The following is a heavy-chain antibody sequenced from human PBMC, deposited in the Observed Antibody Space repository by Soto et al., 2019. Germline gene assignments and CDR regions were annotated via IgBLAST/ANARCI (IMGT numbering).Heavy chain of an antibody. CDR2: IYWDDDK. J-gene: IGHJ6*03. CDR1: GFSLSTSGVG. CDR3: AHRPQAGVGADDYYMDV. Sequence: QITLKESGPTLVKPTQTLTLTCTFSGFSLSTSGVGVGWIRQPPGKALEGLALIYWDDDKRYSPSLKSMLTITKDTSKNQVVLTMTNMDPVATATYYCAHRPQAGVGADDYYMDVWGKGTTVTVYS. D-gene: IGHD3-3*01. V-gene: IGHV2-5*02.